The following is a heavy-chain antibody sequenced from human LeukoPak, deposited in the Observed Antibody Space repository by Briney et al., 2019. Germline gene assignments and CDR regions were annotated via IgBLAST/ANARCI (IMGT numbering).Heavy chain of an antibody. CDR1: RDTLTDYY. J-gene: IGHJ3*02. CDR2: INPYSGGT. V-gene: IGHV1-2*02. CDR3: AEVVAATGTVALDI. Sequence: ASVKVSCKASRDTLTDYYIHWVRQAPGQGLEWMGWINPYSGGTNYARKFQGRVTMTWDTSIGTAYMELSTLRSDDTAVYYCAEVVAATGTVALDIWGQGTMVSVSS. D-gene: IGHD1-26*01.